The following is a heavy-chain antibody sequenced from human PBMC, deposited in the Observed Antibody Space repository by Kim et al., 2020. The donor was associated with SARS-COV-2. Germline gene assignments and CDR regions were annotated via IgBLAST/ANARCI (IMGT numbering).Heavy chain of an antibody. Sequence: GGSLRLSCAASGFTFSNAWMNWVRQAPGKGLEWVGRIKSKSDGGTTEHAAPVKGRFTISRDDSKKTLYLQMNSLKTEDTAVYYCTRSLVGATNFDYWGQGTLVTVSS. CDR2: IKSKSDGGTT. D-gene: IGHD1-26*01. J-gene: IGHJ4*02. CDR1: GFTFSNAW. CDR3: TRSLVGATNFDY. V-gene: IGHV3-15*01.